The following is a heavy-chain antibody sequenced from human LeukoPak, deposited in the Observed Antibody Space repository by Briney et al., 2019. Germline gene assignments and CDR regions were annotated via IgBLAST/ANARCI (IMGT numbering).Heavy chain of an antibody. CDR1: GYTFTGYN. V-gene: IGHV1-2*02. CDR2: INPNSGGT. CDR3: ARTSYYYYYMDV. Sequence: GASVTVSFTASGYTFTGYNMHWVRQAPAQGHELMGWINPNSGGTNYAQKFQGRVTMTSDTSISTAYRELSRLRSDDAAVYYCARTSYYYYYMDVWGKGTTVTISS. J-gene: IGHJ6*03.